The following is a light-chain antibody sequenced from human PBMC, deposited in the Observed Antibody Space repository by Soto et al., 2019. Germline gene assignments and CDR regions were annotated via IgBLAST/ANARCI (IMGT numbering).Light chain of an antibody. CDR1: SSDVGSYNL. CDR2: EVS. V-gene: IGLV2-23*02. J-gene: IGLJ7*01. CDR3: CSYAGTSTHTV. Sequence: QSALTQPASVSGSPGQSITISCTGTSSDVGSYNLVSWYQQHPGKAPKLMISEVSKRPSGITDRFSGSESGSTASLTVSGLQAEDEADYYCCSYAGTSTHTVFGGGTELT.